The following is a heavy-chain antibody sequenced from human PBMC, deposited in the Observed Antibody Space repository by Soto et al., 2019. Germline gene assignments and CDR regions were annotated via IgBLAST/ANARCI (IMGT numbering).Heavy chain of an antibody. CDR3: ARGGHSSSWYRLEAYFFDY. J-gene: IGHJ4*02. V-gene: IGHV3-33*01. CDR2: VWYDGTNK. CDR1: GFTFKSYG. D-gene: IGHD6-13*01. Sequence: QVQLVESGGGVVQPGRSLRLSCEASGFTFKSYGMHWVRQAPGKGLEWVAVVWYDGTNKKYADSVKGRFNIYRDNSKNPLYLQMDSPRAEDSGIYLCARGGHSSSWYRLEAYFFDYWGQGSLVTVSS.